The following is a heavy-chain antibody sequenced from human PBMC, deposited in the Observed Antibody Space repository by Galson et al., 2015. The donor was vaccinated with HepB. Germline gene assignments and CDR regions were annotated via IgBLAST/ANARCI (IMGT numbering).Heavy chain of an antibody. CDR2: ISYDGSNK. J-gene: IGHJ4*02. Sequence: SLRLSCAASGFTISSYGMHWVRQAPGKGLEWVAVISYDGSNKYYADSVKGRFTISRGNSKNTLYLQMNSLRAEDTAVYYCAKDRAAWAVAVSFDYWGQGTLVTVSS. V-gene: IGHV3-30*18. CDR3: AKDRAAWAVAVSFDY. D-gene: IGHD6-19*01. CDR1: GFTISSYG.